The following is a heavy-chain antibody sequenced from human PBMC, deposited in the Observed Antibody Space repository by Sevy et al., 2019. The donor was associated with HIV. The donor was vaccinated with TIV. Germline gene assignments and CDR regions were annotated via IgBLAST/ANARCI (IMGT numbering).Heavy chain of an antibody. Sequence: GGSLRLSCAASGFSFSSYSMHWVRQAPGKGLEWVSYISSSSSATHYADSVKGRFTISRDNAKTSLHLQMNSLRDEDTAVYYCVRDGGDYSLDYWGQRTLVTVSS. CDR3: VRDGGDYSLDY. CDR2: ISSSSSAT. D-gene: IGHD3-16*01. V-gene: IGHV3-48*02. CDR1: GFSFSSYS. J-gene: IGHJ4*02.